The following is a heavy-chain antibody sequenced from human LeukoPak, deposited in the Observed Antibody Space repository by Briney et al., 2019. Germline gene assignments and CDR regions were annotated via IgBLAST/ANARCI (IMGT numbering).Heavy chain of an antibody. D-gene: IGHD3-3*02. CDR2: IHNDGST. Sequence: GGSLRLSCAASGFIVSNTYMTWVRQAPGKGLEWVSVIHNDGSTYYANSVKGRFTVSRDNSKNMLFLRMNSLRVEDTAVYFCASLARDYWGQGTLVSVSS. V-gene: IGHV3-53*01. J-gene: IGHJ4*01. CDR3: ASLARDY. CDR1: GFIVSNTY.